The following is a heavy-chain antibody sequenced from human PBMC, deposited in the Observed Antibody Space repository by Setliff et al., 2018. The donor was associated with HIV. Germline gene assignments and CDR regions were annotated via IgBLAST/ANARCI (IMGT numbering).Heavy chain of an antibody. CDR2: ISYSGIT. Sequence: TSETLSLTCTVSGGSITSGGDSWSWIRQHPGKGLKWIGYISYSGITYYDPSLKSRLTMSVDTSNNQFSLKLSSATAADTAVYYCARVLGVRRDYYDSSAPLRAAFDIWGQGTMVTVSS. J-gene: IGHJ3*02. CDR1: GGSITSGGDS. V-gene: IGHV4-31*03. D-gene: IGHD3-22*01. CDR3: ARVLGVRRDYYDSSAPLRAAFDI.